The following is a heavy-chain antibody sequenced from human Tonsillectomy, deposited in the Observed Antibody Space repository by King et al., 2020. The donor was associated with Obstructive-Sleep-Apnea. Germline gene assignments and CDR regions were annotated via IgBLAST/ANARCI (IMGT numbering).Heavy chain of an antibody. J-gene: IGHJ6*02. Sequence: VQLVESGGRLVKPGGSLRLSCVASGFTFSSYSINWVRQAPGKGLEWVSSISAISSYIDYADSVKGRFTISRDSARNSLYLQMNSLRAEDTAVYYCARLWDGESDYQYYGMDVWGQGTTVTVSS. CDR3: ARLWDGESDYQYYGMDV. D-gene: IGHD3-10*01. CDR1: GFTFSSYS. CDR2: ISAISSYI. V-gene: IGHV3-21*01.